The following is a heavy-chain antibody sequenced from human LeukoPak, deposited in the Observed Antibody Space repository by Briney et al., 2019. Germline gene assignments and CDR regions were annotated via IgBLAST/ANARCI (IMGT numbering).Heavy chain of an antibody. D-gene: IGHD2-2*01. CDR3: ARVGYCSSTSCYAGGNWFDP. J-gene: IGHJ5*02. V-gene: IGHV1-18*04. Sequence: ASVKVSCKASGYTFTNYYMHWVRQAPGQGLEWMGWISAYNGNTNYAQKLQGRVTMTTDTSTSTAYMELRSLRSDDTAVYYCARVGYCSSTSCYAGGNWFDPWGQGTLVTVSS. CDR1: GYTFTNYY. CDR2: ISAYNGNT.